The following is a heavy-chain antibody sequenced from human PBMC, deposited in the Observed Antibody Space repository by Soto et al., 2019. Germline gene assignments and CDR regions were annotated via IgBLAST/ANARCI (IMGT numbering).Heavy chain of an antibody. CDR3: ARALRYSGYDLKDY. Sequence: GASVKVSCKASGYTFTSYDINWVRQATGQGLEWMGWMNPNSGNTGYAQKFQGRVTMTRNTSISTAYMELSSLRSEDTAVYYCARALRYSGYDLKDYWGQGTLVTVSS. V-gene: IGHV1-8*01. D-gene: IGHD5-12*01. J-gene: IGHJ4*02. CDR2: MNPNSGNT. CDR1: GYTFTSYD.